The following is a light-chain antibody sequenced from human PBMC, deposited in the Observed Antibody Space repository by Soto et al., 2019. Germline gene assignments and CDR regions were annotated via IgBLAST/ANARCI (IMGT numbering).Light chain of an antibody. Sequence: EVVLTQSPATLSLSPGERATLSCRASQNVRTFLYWYQQKPGQAPRLLIYGASNRATGIPARFSGSGSGTDFTLTISSREPEDFEVYYCQQHSHWPPWTFGQGTRVEIQ. CDR1: QNVRTF. V-gene: IGKV3-11*01. J-gene: IGKJ1*01. CDR3: QQHSHWPPWT. CDR2: GAS.